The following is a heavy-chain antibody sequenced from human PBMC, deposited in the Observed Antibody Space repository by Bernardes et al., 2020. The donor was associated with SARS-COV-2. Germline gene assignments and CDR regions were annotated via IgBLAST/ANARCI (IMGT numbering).Heavy chain of an antibody. CDR3: ATTSALFTMVRGGWFDP. CDR1: GYTLTELS. CDR2: FDPEDGET. J-gene: IGHJ5*02. V-gene: IGHV1-24*01. Sequence: ASVKVSCKVSGYTLTELSMHWVRQAPGKGLEWMGGFDPEDGETIYAQKFQGRVTMTEDTSTDTAYMELRSLRSEDTSVYYCATTSALFTMVRGGWFDPWGQGTLVTVSS. D-gene: IGHD3-10*01.